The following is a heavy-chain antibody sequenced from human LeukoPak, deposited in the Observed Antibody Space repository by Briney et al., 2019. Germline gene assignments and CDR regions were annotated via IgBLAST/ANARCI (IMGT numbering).Heavy chain of an antibody. V-gene: IGHV3-21*04. CDR1: GFTFSSYS. CDR3: AKVEQGGGYY. Sequence: GGSLRLSCAASGFTFSSYSMNWVRHSPGKGMEWVSSISSNSSYIYYADPVKGRFTIYRDNAKNTLYLQMNSLRAEDTAVYYCAKVEQGGGYYWGQGTLVTVSS. D-gene: IGHD1-26*01. J-gene: IGHJ4*02. CDR2: ISSNSSYI.